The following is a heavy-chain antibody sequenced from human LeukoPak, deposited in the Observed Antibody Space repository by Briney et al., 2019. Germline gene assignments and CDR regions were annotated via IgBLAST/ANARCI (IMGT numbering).Heavy chain of an antibody. CDR1: GFTFSGYA. CDR2: ITTTATT. CDR3: AKSVVGAAIYAFEI. Sequence: PGGSLRLSCAASGFTFSGYAMSWVRQAPGKGLEWVSGITTTATTYYADSVKGRFSISRDNSNNTLYLQMNSLRAEDTAIYSCAKSVVGAAIYAFEIWGQGTMVTVSS. J-gene: IGHJ3*02. V-gene: IGHV3-23*01. D-gene: IGHD1-26*01.